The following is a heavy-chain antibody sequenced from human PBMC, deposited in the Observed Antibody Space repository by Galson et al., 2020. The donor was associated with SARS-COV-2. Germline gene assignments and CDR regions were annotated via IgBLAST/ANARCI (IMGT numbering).Heavy chain of an antibody. J-gene: IGHJ6*02. D-gene: IGHD2-15*01. CDR3: ARGPVVVAATDGWYYYYYGMDV. CDR2: INHSGST. V-gene: IGHV4-34*01. Sequence: PPGKGLEWIGEINHSGSTNYNPSLKSRVTISVDTSKNQFSLKLSSVTAADTAVYYCARGPVVVAATDGWYYYYYGMDVWGQGTTVTVSS.